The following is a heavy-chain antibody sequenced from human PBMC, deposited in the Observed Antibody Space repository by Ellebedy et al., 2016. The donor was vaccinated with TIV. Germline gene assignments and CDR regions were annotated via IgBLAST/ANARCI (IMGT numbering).Heavy chain of an antibody. CDR3: ARGRGYCSSTSCPAVTFDY. CDR1: GGSFSGYY. CDR2: INHSGST. V-gene: IGHV4-34*01. D-gene: IGHD2-2*01. Sequence: SETLSLXXAVYGGSFSGYYWSWIRQPPGKGLEWIGEINHSGSTNYNPSLKSRVTISVDTSKNQFSLKLSSVTAADTAVYYCARGRGYCSSTSCPAVTFDYWGQGTLVTVSS. J-gene: IGHJ4*02.